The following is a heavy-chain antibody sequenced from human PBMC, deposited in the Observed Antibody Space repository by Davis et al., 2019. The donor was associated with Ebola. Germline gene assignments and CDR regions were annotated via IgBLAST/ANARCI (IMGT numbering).Heavy chain of an antibody. CDR2: INAGNGNT. D-gene: IGHD6-6*01. Sequence: ASVKVSCKASGYTFTSYAMHWVRQAPGQRLEWMGWINAGNGNTKYSQKFQGRVTITADESTSTAYMELSSLRSEDTAVYYCARKRDLEYSSSEFDYWGQGTLVTVSS. J-gene: IGHJ4*02. V-gene: IGHV1-3*01. CDR3: ARKRDLEYSSSEFDY. CDR1: GYTFTSYA.